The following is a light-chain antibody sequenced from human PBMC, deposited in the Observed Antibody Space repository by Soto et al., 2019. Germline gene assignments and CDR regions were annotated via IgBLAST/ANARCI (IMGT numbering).Light chain of an antibody. CDR2: DVT. V-gene: IGLV2-14*01. CDR1: SSDIGGYNY. Sequence: QSVLTQPASVSGSPVQSITISCTGTSSDIGGYNYVSWYQQHPVKAPKLMIYDVTNRPSGVSDRFSGSKSGNTASLTISGLHAEDEADYYCSSYASSSTPYVFGAGTKVTVL. J-gene: IGLJ1*01. CDR3: SSYASSSTPYV.